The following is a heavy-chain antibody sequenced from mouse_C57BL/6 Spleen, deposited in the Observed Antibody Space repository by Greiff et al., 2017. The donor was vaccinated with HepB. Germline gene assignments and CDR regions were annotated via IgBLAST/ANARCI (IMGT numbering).Heavy chain of an antibody. Sequence: QVQLKQSGAELARPGASVKLSCKASGYTFTSYGISWVKQRTGQGLEWIGEIYPRSGNTYYNEKFKGKATLTADKSSSTAYMELRSLTSEDSAVYFCARDYGNYEYYYAMDYWGQGTSVTVSS. CDR1: GYTFTSYG. CDR2: IYPRSGNT. V-gene: IGHV1-81*01. J-gene: IGHJ4*01. CDR3: ARDYGNYEYYYAMDY. D-gene: IGHD2-1*01.